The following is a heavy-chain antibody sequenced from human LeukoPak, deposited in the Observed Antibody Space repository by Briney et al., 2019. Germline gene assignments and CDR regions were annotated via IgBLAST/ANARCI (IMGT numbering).Heavy chain of an antibody. CDR3: AKTYYYDSSGHDAFDI. V-gene: IGHV3-23*01. D-gene: IGHD3-22*01. CDR1: GFTFSSYA. Sequence: AGGSLRLSCAASGFTFSSYAMGWVRQAPGKGLEWVSAISGSGGSTYYADSVKGRFTISRDNSKNTLYLQMNSLRAEDTAVYYCAKTYYYDSSGHDAFDIWGQGTMVTVSS. CDR2: ISGSGGST. J-gene: IGHJ3*02.